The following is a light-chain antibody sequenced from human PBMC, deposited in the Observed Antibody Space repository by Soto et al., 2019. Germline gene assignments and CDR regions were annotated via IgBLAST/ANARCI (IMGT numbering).Light chain of an antibody. Sequence: DNVLTRSPGNLSMSPGERATLSCRASQSVSSSYLAWYQQKPGQAPRLLIYGASSRATGIPDRFSGSGSGTDFTLTISRLEPEDSAVYYCQQYGGSPFTFGQGTRLEIK. CDR2: GAS. V-gene: IGKV3-20*01. CDR1: QSVSSSY. J-gene: IGKJ5*01. CDR3: QQYGGSPFT.